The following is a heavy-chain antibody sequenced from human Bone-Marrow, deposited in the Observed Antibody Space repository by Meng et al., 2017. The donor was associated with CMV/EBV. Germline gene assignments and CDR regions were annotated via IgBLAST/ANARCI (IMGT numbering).Heavy chain of an antibody. J-gene: IGHJ6*01. CDR1: GFNFSSYG. CDR3: AKGSGYYRGGNVMDV. CDR2: IWYDGSNE. V-gene: IGHV3-33*03. Sequence: GESLKISCAASGFNFSSYGMDWVRQAPGKGLEWVAIIWYDGSNEYYADSVKGRFTISRDKSRNTLYLQMNSLRVEDTAVYYCAKGSGYYRGGNVMDVWGPGTTVTVSS. D-gene: IGHD3-3*01.